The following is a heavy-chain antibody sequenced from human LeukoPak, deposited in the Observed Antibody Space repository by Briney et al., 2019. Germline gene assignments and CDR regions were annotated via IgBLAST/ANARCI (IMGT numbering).Heavy chain of an antibody. CDR2: ISNDGSNR. CDR1: GFTFSSYA. V-gene: IGHV3-30*04. J-gene: IGHJ3*02. D-gene: IGHD4-11*01. Sequence: GGSLRLSCAASGFTFSSYAIHWVRQAPGKGLEWVAVISNDGSNRYYADSVKGRFTISRDNAKNSLYLQMNSLRAEDTAVYYCARDAHSKGGAFDIWGQGTMVTVSS. CDR3: ARDAHSKGGAFDI.